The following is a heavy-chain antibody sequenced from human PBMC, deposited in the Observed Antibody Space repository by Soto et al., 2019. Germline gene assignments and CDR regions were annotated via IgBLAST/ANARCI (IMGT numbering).Heavy chain of an antibody. V-gene: IGHV5-51*01. CDR1: GYDFTNYW. Sequence: GESLKISCKASGYDFTNYWIAWVRQTPGRGLEWMGMIYPGDSDIRYNPSFRGRVTISADKSITSAFVQWCSLKASDSAIYYCARFRAPRRQLISMSFHLWGLGTLVTVSS. J-gene: IGHJ4*03. D-gene: IGHD6-13*01. CDR2: IYPGDSDI. CDR3: ARFRAPRRQLISMSFHL.